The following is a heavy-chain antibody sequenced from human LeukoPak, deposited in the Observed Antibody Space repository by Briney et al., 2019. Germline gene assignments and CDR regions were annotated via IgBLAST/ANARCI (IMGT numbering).Heavy chain of an antibody. CDR3: ARDPTTVTKGFDI. Sequence: SETLSLTCTVSGGSISGYHCSWIRQPPGKGLEWIAYMHSTGVDNYSPSLRSRVTMSVDTSKNQCSLKLSFVTAADTAVYYCARDPTTVTKGFDIWGQGTMVTVSS. D-gene: IGHD4-17*01. CDR1: GGSISGYH. J-gene: IGHJ3*02. CDR2: MHSTGVD. V-gene: IGHV4-59*01.